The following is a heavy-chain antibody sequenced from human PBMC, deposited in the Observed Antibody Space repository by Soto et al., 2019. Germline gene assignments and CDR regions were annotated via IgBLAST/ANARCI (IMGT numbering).Heavy chain of an antibody. D-gene: IGHD6-13*01. CDR1: GGSISSSNW. J-gene: IGHJ4*02. V-gene: IGHV4-4*02. CDR2: IYHSGST. Sequence: KTSETLSLTCAVSGGSISSSNWWSWVRQPPGKGLEWIGEIYHSGSTNYNPSLKSRVTISVDKSKNQFSLKLSSVTAADTAVYYCARTQNFIAAADGVYWGQGTLVTVSS. CDR3: ARTQNFIAAADGVY.